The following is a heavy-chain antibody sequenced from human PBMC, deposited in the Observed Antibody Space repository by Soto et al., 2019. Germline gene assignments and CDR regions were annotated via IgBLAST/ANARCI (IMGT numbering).Heavy chain of an antibody. CDR3: AKSSGWYATLDY. J-gene: IGHJ4*02. Sequence: EVQLVESGGGLIQRGGSLRLSCAASGLTVSSNYMSWVRQAPGKGLEWVSVIYSGGSTYYADSVKGRFTISRDNSKNTLYLQMNSLRAENTAVYYCAKSSGWYATLDYWGQGTLVTVSS. V-gene: IGHV3-53*01. D-gene: IGHD6-19*01. CDR1: GLTVSSNY. CDR2: IYSGGST.